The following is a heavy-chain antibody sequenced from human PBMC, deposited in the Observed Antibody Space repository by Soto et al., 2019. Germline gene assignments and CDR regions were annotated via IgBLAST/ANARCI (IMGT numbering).Heavy chain of an antibody. D-gene: IGHD4-17*01. V-gene: IGHV4-39*07. CDR3: ARRYGPGFDY. CDR2: FCSSGTT. Sequence: PSETLSLTCAVSGGSIRSGSYSWDWIRQSPGKGLEWIGCFCSSGTTNYNPSLKSRVTISLDTSKNQFSLKLSSVTAADTAVYYCARRYGPGFDYWGQGTLVTVSS. CDR1: GGSIRSGSYS. J-gene: IGHJ4*02.